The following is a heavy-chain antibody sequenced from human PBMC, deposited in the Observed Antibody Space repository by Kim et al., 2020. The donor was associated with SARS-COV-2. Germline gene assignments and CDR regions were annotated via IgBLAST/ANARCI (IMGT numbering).Heavy chain of an antibody. D-gene: IGHD3-22*01. CDR1: GYSFTSYW. V-gene: IGHV5-51*01. J-gene: IGHJ4*02. CDR3: ARWSRYYYDSSGYGDY. CDR2: IYPGDSDT. Sequence: GESLKISCKGSGYSFTSYWIGWVRQMPGKGLEWMGIIYPGDSDTRYSPSFQGQVTISADKSISTAYLQWSSLKASDTAMYYCARWSRYYYDSSGYGDYWGQGTLVTVSS.